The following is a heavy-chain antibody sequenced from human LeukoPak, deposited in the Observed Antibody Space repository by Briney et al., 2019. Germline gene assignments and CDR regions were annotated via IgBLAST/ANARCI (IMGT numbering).Heavy chain of an antibody. CDR2: IYYSGST. J-gene: IGHJ5*02. CDR1: GGSISSYY. D-gene: IGHD3-3*01. Sequence: TTSETLSLTCTVSGGSISSYYWSWIRQPPGKGLEWIGYIYYSGSTNYNPSLKSRVTISVDTSKNQFSLKLSSVTAADTAVYYCARVPLRSAWFDPWGQGTLVTVSS. CDR3: ARVPLRSAWFDP. V-gene: IGHV4-59*01.